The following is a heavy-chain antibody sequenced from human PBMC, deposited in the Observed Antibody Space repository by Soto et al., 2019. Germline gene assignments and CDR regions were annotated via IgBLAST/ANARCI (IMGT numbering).Heavy chain of an antibody. J-gene: IGHJ5*02. Sequence: SETLSLTCTVSGGSISSGDYYWSWIRQPPGKGLEWIGYIYYSGSTYYNPSLKSRVTISVDTSKNQFSLKLSSVTAADTAVYYCASSWGLWFGEPSRFDPWGQGTLVTVS. D-gene: IGHD3-10*01. CDR1: GGSISSGDYY. CDR2: IYYSGST. CDR3: ASSWGLWFGEPSRFDP. V-gene: IGHV4-30-4*01.